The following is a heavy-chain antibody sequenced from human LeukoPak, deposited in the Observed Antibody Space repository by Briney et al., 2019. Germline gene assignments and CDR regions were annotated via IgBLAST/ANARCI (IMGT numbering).Heavy chain of an antibody. CDR3: ARHTTVGGSLRFDY. D-gene: IGHD4-23*01. CDR2: ICPGDSDT. Sequence: GESLQISCKGSGYGFISYWIGWVRQMPGKGLEYMGIICPGDSDTRYSQSFQGQVTISADKSITTAYLQWSSLKASDTAMYYCARHTTVGGSLRFDYWGQGTLVSVSS. V-gene: IGHV5-51*01. CDR1: GYGFISYW. J-gene: IGHJ4*02.